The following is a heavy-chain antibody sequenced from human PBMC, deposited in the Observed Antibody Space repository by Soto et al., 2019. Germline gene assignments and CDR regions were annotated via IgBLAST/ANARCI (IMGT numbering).Heavy chain of an antibody. D-gene: IGHD4-17*01. CDR3: AKGWMATVTYSDY. V-gene: IGHV3-23*01. J-gene: IGHJ4*02. CDR1: GFTFSNYA. CDR2: ITVSGGST. Sequence: EMQLLESGGGLVQPGGSLRLSCAASGFTFSNYAMSWVRQAPGKGLEWVSAITVSGGSTFYADSVKGRFTISRDNSENTLLLQMNSLRVEDTAMYYCAKGWMATVTYSDYWGQGTLVTVSS.